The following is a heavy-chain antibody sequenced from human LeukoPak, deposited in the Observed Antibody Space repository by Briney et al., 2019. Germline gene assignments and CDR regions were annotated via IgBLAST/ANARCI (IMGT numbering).Heavy chain of an antibody. CDR3: ARDRGTWNDDGFDY. Sequence: KPEGSLRLSCAASGFSFSNYAMSWIRQPAGKGLEWIGRIYISGSTNYNPSLKSRVTMSVDTSKNQFSLKLSSVTAADTAVYYCARDRGTWNDDGFDYWGQGTLVTVSS. J-gene: IGHJ4*02. CDR2: IYISGST. V-gene: IGHV4-4*07. CDR1: GFSFSNYA. D-gene: IGHD1-1*01.